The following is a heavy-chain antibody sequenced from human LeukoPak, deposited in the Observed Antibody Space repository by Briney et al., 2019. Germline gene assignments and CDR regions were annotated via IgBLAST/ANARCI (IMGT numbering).Heavy chain of an antibody. CDR1: GFTFSSYW. J-gene: IGHJ4*02. D-gene: IGHD3-22*01. CDR2: IKQDGSEK. V-gene: IGHV3-7*01. CDR3: AGEERGYSIDY. Sequence: GGSLRLSCAASGFTFSSYWMSWVRQTPGKGLEWVANIKQDGSEKYYVDSVKGRFTISRDNAKNSLYLQMNSLRAEDTAVYYCAGEERGYSIDYWGQGTLVTVSS.